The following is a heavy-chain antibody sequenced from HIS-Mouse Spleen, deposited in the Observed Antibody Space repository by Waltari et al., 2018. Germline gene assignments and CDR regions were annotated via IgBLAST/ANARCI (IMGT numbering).Heavy chain of an antibody. J-gene: IGHJ2*01. CDR2: IYYSGST. D-gene: IGHD6-13*01. Sequence: QLQLQESGPGLVKPSETLSLTYTVSGGSISSSSYYWGWIRQPPGKGLDWIGSIYYSGSTYCGPALKSRVTISVDTSKNQFSLKLSSVTAADTAVYYCAREIPYSSSWYDWYFDLWGRGTLVTVSS. CDR3: AREIPYSSSWYDWYFDL. V-gene: IGHV4-39*07. CDR1: GGSISSSSYY.